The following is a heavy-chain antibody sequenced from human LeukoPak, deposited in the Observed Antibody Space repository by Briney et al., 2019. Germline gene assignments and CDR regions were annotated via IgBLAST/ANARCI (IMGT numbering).Heavy chain of an antibody. V-gene: IGHV1-69*04. CDR2: IIPILGIA. J-gene: IGHJ4*02. CDR1: GGTFSSYA. Sequence: GASVKVSCKASGGTFSSYAISWARQAPGQGLEWMGRIIPILGIANYAQKFQGRVTITADKSTSTAYMELSSLRSEDTAVYYCARAGGYCSGGSCYHLDYWGQGTLVTVSS. CDR3: ARAGGYCSGGSCYHLDY. D-gene: IGHD2-15*01.